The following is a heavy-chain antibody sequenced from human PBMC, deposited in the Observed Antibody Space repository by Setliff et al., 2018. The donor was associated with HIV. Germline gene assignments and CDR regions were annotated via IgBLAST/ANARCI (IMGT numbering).Heavy chain of an antibody. Sequence: ASVKVSCKASGDTFSNNAINWVRQAPGHGLEWMGKIIPLLDRTHYVQKFQGRVTFSADESTTTAYMELRSLKNEDAAVYYCARGGGSNGYFFDSWGQGTLVTV. CDR2: IIPLLDRT. CDR3: ARGGGSNGYFFDS. CDR1: GDTFSNNA. J-gene: IGHJ4*02. D-gene: IGHD3-22*01. V-gene: IGHV1-69*11.